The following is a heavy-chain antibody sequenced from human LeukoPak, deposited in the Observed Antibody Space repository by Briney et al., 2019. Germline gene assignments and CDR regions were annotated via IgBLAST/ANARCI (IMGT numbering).Heavy chain of an antibody. CDR3: ARLYSGYDSLRFDY. CDR1: GYTLTSYA. J-gene: IGHJ4*02. D-gene: IGHD5-12*01. CDR2: LNAGNGNT. V-gene: IGHV1-3*01. Sequence: ASVKVSCKASGYTLTSYAMHWVRQAPGQRLEWVGWLNAGNGNTKYSQKFQGRVTITRDTSASTAYMDLSSLRSEDTAVYYCARLYSGYDSLRFDYWGQGTLVTVSS.